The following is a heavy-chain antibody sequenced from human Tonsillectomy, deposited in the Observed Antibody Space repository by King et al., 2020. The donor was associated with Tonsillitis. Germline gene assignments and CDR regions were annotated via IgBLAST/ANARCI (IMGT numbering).Heavy chain of an antibody. J-gene: IGHJ4*02. CDR3: ASRYYDSSGYYWHY. Sequence: VQLQESGPGLVKPSETLSLTCTVSGGSISSYYWSWIRQPAGKGLEWIGRIYTSGSTNYNPSLKSRVTMSVDTSKNKFSLKLSSVTAADTAVYYCASRYYDSSGYYWHYWGQGTLVTVSS. CDR2: IYTSGST. CDR1: GGSISSYY. V-gene: IGHV4-4*07. D-gene: IGHD3-22*01.